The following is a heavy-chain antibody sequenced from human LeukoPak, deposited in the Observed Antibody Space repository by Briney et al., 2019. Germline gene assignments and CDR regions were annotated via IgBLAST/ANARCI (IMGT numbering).Heavy chain of an antibody. Sequence: GASVKVSCKASGYTFTGYYMHWVRQAPGQGLEWMGWINPNSGGTNYAQKFQGRVTMTRDTSISTAYMELSRRRSDDTAVYYCARASQLRFLEWLFDYWGQGTLVTVSS. D-gene: IGHD3-3*01. CDR3: ARASQLRFLEWLFDY. CDR1: GYTFTGYY. J-gene: IGHJ4*02. CDR2: INPNSGGT. V-gene: IGHV1-2*02.